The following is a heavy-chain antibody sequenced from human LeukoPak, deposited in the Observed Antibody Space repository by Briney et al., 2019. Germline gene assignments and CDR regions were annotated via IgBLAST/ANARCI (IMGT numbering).Heavy chain of an antibody. CDR1: GGSISGYY. V-gene: IGHV4-59*01. CDR2: VYYNGNT. D-gene: IGHD1-20*01. J-gene: IGHJ4*02. Sequence: SETLSLTCTVSGGSISGYYWSWIRQPPGKGLEWIGYVYYNGNTYCNPSFESRLTISLETSKNQFSLKLRSVTSADAAMYYCARVFDNWDLGHHFDYWGQGALVTVSS. CDR3: ARVFDNWDLGHHFDY.